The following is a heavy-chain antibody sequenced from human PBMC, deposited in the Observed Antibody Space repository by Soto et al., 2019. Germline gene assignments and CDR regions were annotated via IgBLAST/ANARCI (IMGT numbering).Heavy chain of an antibody. D-gene: IGHD3-10*01. Sequence: QVQLQESGPGLVKPSQTLSLTCSVSGASIRSGGYYWSWIRQTPGKGLEWIGYIYYSGGTYFNPSLRSRVTMSVDTSENQFSLKLSSVSAADTVVYHCAGGGPGDGYFDLWGRGTLVAGSS. J-gene: IGHJ2*01. CDR3: AGGGPGDGYFDL. V-gene: IGHV4-31*03. CDR1: GASIRSGGYY. CDR2: IYYSGGT.